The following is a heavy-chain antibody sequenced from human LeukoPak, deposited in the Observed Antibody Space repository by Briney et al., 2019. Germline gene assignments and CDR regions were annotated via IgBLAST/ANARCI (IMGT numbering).Heavy chain of an antibody. CDR2: IYNTGST. CDR1: GVSISSYY. V-gene: IGHV4-59*01. Sequence: SETLSLTCTVSGVSISSYYWSWIRQPLGKGLEWIGYIYNTGSTNYNPSLKSRVTISIDTSKNQFSLKLSSVTAADTDVYYCARERLVTFDYWGQGTLVTVSS. CDR3: ARERLVTFDY. D-gene: IGHD2-21*02. J-gene: IGHJ4*02.